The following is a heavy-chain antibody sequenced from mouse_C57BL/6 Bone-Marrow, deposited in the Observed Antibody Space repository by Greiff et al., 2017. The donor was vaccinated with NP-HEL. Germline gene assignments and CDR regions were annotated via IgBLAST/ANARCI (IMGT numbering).Heavy chain of an antibody. CDR2: IYPGSGST. D-gene: IGHD2-10*02. V-gene: IGHV1-55*01. J-gene: IGHJ1*03. CDR3: AREGYGNYPWYFDV. CDR1: GYTFTSYW. Sequence: VQLQQSGAELVKPGASVKMSCKASGYTFTSYWITWVKQRPGQGLEWIGDIYPGSGSTNYNEKFKSKATLTVDTSSSTAYMQLSSLTSEDSAVYYCAREGYGNYPWYFDVWGTGTTVTVSS.